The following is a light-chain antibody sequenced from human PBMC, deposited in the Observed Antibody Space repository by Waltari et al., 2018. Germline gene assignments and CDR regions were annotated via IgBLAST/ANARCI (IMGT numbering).Light chain of an antibody. CDR3: QQTYSTLYT. CDR1: QSISTY. CDR2: ATS. V-gene: IGKV1-39*01. J-gene: IGKJ2*01. Sequence: IQMTQSPSSLSASVGDRVTITCRASQSISTYLNWYQQKPGKAPKLLIFATSSLQSGVPSRFSGSGSGTDFTLSVSSRQPEDFATYFCQQTYSTLYTFGQGTKLEIK.